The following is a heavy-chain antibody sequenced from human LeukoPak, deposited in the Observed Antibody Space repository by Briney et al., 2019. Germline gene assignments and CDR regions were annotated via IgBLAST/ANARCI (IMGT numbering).Heavy chain of an antibody. D-gene: IGHD6-13*01. J-gene: IGHJ4*02. CDR2: IYYSGST. CDR3: ARGVAAAYLDY. CDR1: GGSISSYY. V-gene: IGHV4-59*01. Sequence: SETLSLTCTVSGGSISSYYWSWIRQPPGKGLEWIGYIYYSGSTNYNPSLKSRVTISVDTSKNQFSLKLSSVTAADTAVYYCARGVAAAYLDYWGRGTLVTVSS.